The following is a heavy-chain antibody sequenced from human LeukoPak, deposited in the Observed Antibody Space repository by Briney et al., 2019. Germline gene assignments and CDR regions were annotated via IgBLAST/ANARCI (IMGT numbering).Heavy chain of an antibody. CDR1: GYTFTSYG. CDR3: ARGSYYDFLTGYQDP. D-gene: IGHD3-9*01. V-gene: IGHV1-18*01. J-gene: IGHJ4*02. CDR2: ISAYNGNT. Sequence: ASVKVSCKASGYTFTSYGISWVRQAPGQGLEWMGWISAYNGNTNYAQKLQGRVTMTTDTSTSTAYMELSRLRSDDTAVYYCARGSYYDFLTGYQDPWGQGTLVTVSS.